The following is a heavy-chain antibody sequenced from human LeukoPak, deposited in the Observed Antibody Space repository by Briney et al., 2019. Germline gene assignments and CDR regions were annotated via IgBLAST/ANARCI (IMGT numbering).Heavy chain of an antibody. Sequence: GSLRLSCAASGFTFSSYGMHWIRQPPGKGLEWIGEINHSGSTNYNPSLKSRVTISVDTSKNQFSLKVSSVTAADTAVYYCARGGCSSTSCYYDYWGQGTLVTVSS. J-gene: IGHJ4*02. V-gene: IGHV4-34*01. CDR3: ARGGCSSTSCYYDY. CDR2: INHSGST. CDR1: GFTFSSYG. D-gene: IGHD2-2*01.